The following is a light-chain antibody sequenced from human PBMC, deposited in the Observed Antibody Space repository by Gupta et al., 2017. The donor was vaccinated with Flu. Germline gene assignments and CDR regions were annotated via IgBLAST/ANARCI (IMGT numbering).Light chain of an antibody. CDR1: QTISSTY. CDR3: QQYGSSPPMYT. Sequence: EIVLTQSPGTLSLSPGERATLSCRASQTISSTYLAWYQQKPGQAPRLLIYGASRRATGIPDRFSGTGSGTDFTLTISRLEPDDCAVYYCQQYGSSPPMYTFGQGTKLEIK. CDR2: GAS. J-gene: IGKJ2*01. V-gene: IGKV3-20*01.